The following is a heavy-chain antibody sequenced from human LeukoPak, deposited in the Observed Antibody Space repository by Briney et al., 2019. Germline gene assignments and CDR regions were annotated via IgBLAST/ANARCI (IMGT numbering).Heavy chain of an antibody. CDR1: GFTFSSYW. V-gene: IGHV3-74*01. CDR3: ARMGLEMATALDY. Sequence: GGSLRLSCAASGFTFSSYWMHWVRQAPGKGLVWVSRINSDGSSTSYADSVKGRFTISRDNAKNTLCLQMNSLRAEDTAVYYCARMGLEMATALDYWGQGTLVTVSS. J-gene: IGHJ4*02. CDR2: INSDGSST. D-gene: IGHD5-24*01.